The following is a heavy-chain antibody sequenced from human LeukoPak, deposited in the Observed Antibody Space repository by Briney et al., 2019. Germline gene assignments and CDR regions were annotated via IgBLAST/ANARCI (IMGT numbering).Heavy chain of an antibody. D-gene: IGHD2/OR15-2a*01. CDR3: AKVWGITTYDAP. J-gene: IGHJ5*02. CDR1: GFTFSSYA. Sequence: GGSLRLSCAASGFTFSSYAMSWVRQAPGKGLEWVSAISGSGGSTYYADSVKGRFTISRDNSKNTLYLQMHSLRAEDTAVFYCAKVWGITTYDAPWGQGTLVTVSS. CDR2: ISGSGGST. V-gene: IGHV3-23*01.